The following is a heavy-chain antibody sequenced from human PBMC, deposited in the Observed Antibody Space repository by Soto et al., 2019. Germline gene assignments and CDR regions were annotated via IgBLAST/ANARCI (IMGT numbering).Heavy chain of an antibody. CDR1: GFTFSIYW. D-gene: IGHD6-13*01. V-gene: IGHV3-7*05. CDR3: ARDQGIAAAGKLSPFDY. CDR2: IEHDGGEK. J-gene: IGHJ4*01. Sequence: GGSLRLSCAASGFTFSIYWMSWVRQAPGKGLEWVANIEHDGGEKYYVDSVKGRFTISRDNAKDSLYLQMNSLRAEDTAVYYCARDQGIAAAGKLSPFDYWGHGTLVTVSS.